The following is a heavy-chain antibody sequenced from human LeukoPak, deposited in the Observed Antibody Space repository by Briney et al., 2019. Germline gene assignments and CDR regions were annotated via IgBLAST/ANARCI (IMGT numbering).Heavy chain of an antibody. V-gene: IGHV3-23*01. CDR3: ARTGTYNSGSF. J-gene: IGHJ4*02. Sequence: QPGGPLRLSCAASGFTFSSYAMTWVRQAPGKGLEWVSSISGSGGSTYYADSVKGRFTISRDNSKNTVYLQMNSLRAEDTAVYYCARTGTYNSGSFWGQGTLVTVSS. CDR1: GFTFSSYA. CDR2: ISGSGGST. D-gene: IGHD6-19*01.